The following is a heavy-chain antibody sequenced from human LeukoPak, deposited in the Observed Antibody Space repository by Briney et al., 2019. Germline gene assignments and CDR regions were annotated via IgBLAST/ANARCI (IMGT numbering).Heavy chain of an antibody. CDR1: GYTFTGYY. V-gene: IGHV1-2*02. CDR3: ASIWEGGVRATHDAFDI. J-gene: IGHJ3*02. D-gene: IGHD1-26*01. Sequence: ASVKVSCKASGYTFTGYYMHWVRQAPGQGLEWMGWINPNSGGTNYAQKFQGRFTMTRDTSISTAYMELSRLRSDDTDVYYCASIWEGGVRATHDAFDIWGQGTMVTVSS. CDR2: INPNSGGT.